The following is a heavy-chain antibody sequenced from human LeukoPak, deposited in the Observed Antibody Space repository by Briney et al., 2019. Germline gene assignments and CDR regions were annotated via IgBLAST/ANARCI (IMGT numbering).Heavy chain of an antibody. CDR2: ISASGGST. Sequence: GGSLRLSCAASGFTFSSYAMSWVRQAPGKGLEWVSGISASGGSTYYADSVKGRFTISRDNSKNTLYLQMNSLRAEDTALYYCAKGPPLTKRGYFDYWGQGALVTASS. D-gene: IGHD4-11*01. CDR3: AKGPPLTKRGYFDY. J-gene: IGHJ4*02. CDR1: GFTFSSYA. V-gene: IGHV3-23*01.